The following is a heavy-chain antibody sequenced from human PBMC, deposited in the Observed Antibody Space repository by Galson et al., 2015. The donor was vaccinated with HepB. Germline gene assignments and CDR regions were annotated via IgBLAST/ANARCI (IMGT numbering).Heavy chain of an antibody. V-gene: IGHV1-18*01. J-gene: IGHJ6*03. Sequence: SVKVSCKASGYTFTSYGISWVRQAPGQGLEWMGWISAYNGNTNYAQKLQGRVTMTTDTSTSTAYMELRSLRSDDTAVYYCARGNGGFRELLVPLGYYMDVWGKGTTVTVSS. D-gene: IGHD3-10*01. CDR2: ISAYNGNT. CDR1: GYTFTSYG. CDR3: ARGNGGFRELLVPLGYYMDV.